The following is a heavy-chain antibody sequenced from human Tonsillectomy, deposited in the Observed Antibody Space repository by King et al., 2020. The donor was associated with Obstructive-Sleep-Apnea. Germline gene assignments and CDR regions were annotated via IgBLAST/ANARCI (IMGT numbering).Heavy chain of an antibody. CDR3: ARDVNYDILTGYYSGDAFDI. J-gene: IGHJ3*02. Sequence: QLVQSGAEVKKPGASVKVSCEASGYTFTGYYMHWVRQAPGQGLEWMGWVNPKSGGTNYAQKFQGRVTMTRDTSISTAYMDLSRLRSDDTAVYYCARDVNYDILTGYYSGDAFDIWGQGTMVTGSA. CDR2: VNPKSGGT. CDR1: GYTFTGYY. D-gene: IGHD3-9*01. V-gene: IGHV1-2*02.